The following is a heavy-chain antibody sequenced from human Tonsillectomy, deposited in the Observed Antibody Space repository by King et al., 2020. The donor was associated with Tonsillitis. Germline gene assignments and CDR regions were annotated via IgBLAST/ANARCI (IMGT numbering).Heavy chain of an antibody. Sequence: QLQESGPGLVKPSETLSLNCTVSGGSISSSSYYWGWIRQPPGKGLEWIGNIYYSGSTYYNPSLKSRVIISVDTSKNQFSLKLNSVTAADTAVYFCATSRYSSGYYEFDYWGQGTLLTVSS. V-gene: IGHV4-39*01. J-gene: IGHJ4*02. D-gene: IGHD6-19*01. CDR3: ATSRYSSGYYEFDY. CDR2: IYYSGST. CDR1: GGSISSSSYY.